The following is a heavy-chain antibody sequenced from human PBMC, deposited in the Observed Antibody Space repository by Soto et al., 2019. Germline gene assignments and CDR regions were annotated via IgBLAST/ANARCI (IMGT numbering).Heavy chain of an antibody. CDR1: GYTFTCYA. D-gene: IGHD3-22*01. CDR3: ARARGYSSGYNWFDP. V-gene: IGHV1-3*01. CDR2: INAGNGNT. Sequence: ASVKVSCKASGYTFTCYAMYWVRQAPGQRLEWMGWINAGNGNTKYSQKFQGRVTITRDTSASTAYMELSSLRSEDTAVYYCARARGYSSGYNWFDPWGQGTLVTVSS. J-gene: IGHJ5*02.